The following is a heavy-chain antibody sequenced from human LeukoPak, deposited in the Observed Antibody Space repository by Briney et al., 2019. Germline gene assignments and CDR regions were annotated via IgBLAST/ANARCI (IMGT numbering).Heavy chain of an antibody. CDR1: GFTFSSYA. Sequence: GRSLRLSCAASGFTFSSYAMSWVRQAPGKGLEWVAVISYDGSNKYYADSVKGRFTISRDNSKNTLYLQMNSLRAEDTAVYYCARGMVRAKGYYYGMDVWGKGTTVTVSS. V-gene: IGHV3-30*04. J-gene: IGHJ6*04. D-gene: IGHD3-10*01. CDR2: ISYDGSNK. CDR3: ARGMVRAKGYYYGMDV.